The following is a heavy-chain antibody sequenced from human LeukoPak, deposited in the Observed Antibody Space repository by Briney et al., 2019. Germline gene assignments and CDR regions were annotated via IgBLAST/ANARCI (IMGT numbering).Heavy chain of an antibody. V-gene: IGHV3-23*01. CDR3: AKRLRDYGGYYYYMDV. D-gene: IGHD4-23*01. CDR1: GFAFSSYA. Sequence: GGSLRLSCAASGFAFSSYAMSWVRQAPGKGLEWVSAISGSGGSTYYADSVKGRFTISRDNSKNTLYLQMNSLRAEDTAVYYCAKRLRDYGGYYYYMDVWGKGTTVTVSS. CDR2: ISGSGGST. J-gene: IGHJ6*03.